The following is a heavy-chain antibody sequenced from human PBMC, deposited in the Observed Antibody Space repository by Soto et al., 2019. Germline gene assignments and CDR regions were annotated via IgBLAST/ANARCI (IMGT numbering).Heavy chain of an antibody. Sequence: PSQTLSLTCAISGDSVSSNSAAWNWIRQSPSRGLEWLGKTYYRSKWSNDYAESVKSRITINPDTSKNQFSLQVNSVTPEDTAVYYCAGGRKTAMVNFMDVWAQGPTATVPS. D-gene: IGHD5-18*01. CDR3: AGGRKTAMVNFMDV. CDR1: GDSVSSNSAA. J-gene: IGHJ6*02. V-gene: IGHV6-1*01. CDR2: TYYRSKWSN.